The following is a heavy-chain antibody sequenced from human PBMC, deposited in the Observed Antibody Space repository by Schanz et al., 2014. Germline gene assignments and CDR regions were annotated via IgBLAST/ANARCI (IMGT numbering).Heavy chain of an antibody. CDR2: SRNKGHSYTS. V-gene: IGHV3-72*01. Sequence: EVKLVESGGGLVQPGGSLRLSCAASGFTFSDHFMDWVRQAPGKGLEWVGHSRNKGHSYTSEYAASVKGRFTISRDDSRNSLYLQMSSLKTEDTAVYYCARDRLECGAECYSVEVFEIWGQGTLVIVSS. CDR1: GFTFSDHF. J-gene: IGHJ4*02. CDR3: ARDRLECGAECYSVEVFEI. D-gene: IGHD2-21*01.